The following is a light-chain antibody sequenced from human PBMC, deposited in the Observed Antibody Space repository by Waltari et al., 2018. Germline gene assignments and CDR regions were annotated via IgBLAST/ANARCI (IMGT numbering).Light chain of an antibody. CDR3: QQYNSYWT. CDR1: PGISSR. Sequence: QMNQSPSTLAASVGDRVTITGRARPGISSRLAWDQQKTGKAPKLLIYKASSLESGVPSRFSGSGSGTEFTLTISSLQPDDFATYYCQQYNSYWTFGQGTKVEIK. J-gene: IGKJ1*01. CDR2: KAS. V-gene: IGKV1-5*03.